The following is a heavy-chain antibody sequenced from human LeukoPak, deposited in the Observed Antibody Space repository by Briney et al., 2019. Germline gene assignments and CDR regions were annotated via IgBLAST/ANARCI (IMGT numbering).Heavy chain of an antibody. CDR1: GYTFTTYG. CDR3: ARDYYDSSGSKQDY. CDR2: ISTYNANT. Sequence: ASVKVSCKTSGYTFTTYGISWVGQAPGQGLEWMGWISTYNANTNYAQKLQGRVTMTTDTSTSTAYMELRSLRSDDTAVYYCARDYYDSSGSKQDYWGQGTLVTVSS. D-gene: IGHD3-22*01. V-gene: IGHV1-18*01. J-gene: IGHJ4*02.